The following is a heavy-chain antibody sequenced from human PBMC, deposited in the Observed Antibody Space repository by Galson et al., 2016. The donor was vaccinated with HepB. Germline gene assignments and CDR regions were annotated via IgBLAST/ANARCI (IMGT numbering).Heavy chain of an antibody. CDR3: GSVFEF. CDR1: GFIFSNYW. J-gene: IGHJ1*01. Sequence: SLRLSCAASGFIFSNYWMHWVRQTPGKGLVWVSRVDDDGSGTSYADSVKGRFTISRDNAKNTLYLQMHSLSAEDTAVYYCGSVFEFWGQGALVTVSS. V-gene: IGHV3-74*01. D-gene: IGHD3-10*01. CDR2: VDDDGSGT.